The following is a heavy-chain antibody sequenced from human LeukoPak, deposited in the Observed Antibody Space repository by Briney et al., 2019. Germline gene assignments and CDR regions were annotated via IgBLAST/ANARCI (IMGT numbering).Heavy chain of an antibody. CDR1: GYTFTGQY. J-gene: IGHJ4*02. CDR2: IHPGRGDT. CDR3: ARDHNWGPDY. Sequence: ASVKVSCKASGYTFTGQYIQWVRQAPRQGLEWMGWIHPGRGDTNIAQKFQGRVSLTRDMSISTAYMELSRLTSDDTAVYYCARDHNWGPDYWGQGTLVSVSS. V-gene: IGHV1-2*02. D-gene: IGHD7-27*01.